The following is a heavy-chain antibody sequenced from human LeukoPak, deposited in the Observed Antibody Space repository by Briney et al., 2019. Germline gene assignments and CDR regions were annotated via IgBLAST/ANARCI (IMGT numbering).Heavy chain of an antibody. Sequence: ASVKVSCTTSGYSENFYGITRVRQVAGQGLEWMGWISAQHGQTEYAPNSQDRVTMTTDTYTNAAYMELRSLRSDDTAVYYCAGSLGYCTSNVCYLKYWGQGTLVTVSS. D-gene: IGHD2-8*01. CDR1: GYSENFYG. J-gene: IGHJ4*02. CDR3: AGSLGYCTSNVCYLKY. V-gene: IGHV1-18*01. CDR2: ISAQHGQT.